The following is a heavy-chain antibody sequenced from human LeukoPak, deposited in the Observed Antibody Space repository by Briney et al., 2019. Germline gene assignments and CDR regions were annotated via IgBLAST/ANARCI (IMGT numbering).Heavy chain of an antibody. Sequence: PGGSLRLSCAASGFTFSSYAMHWVRQAPGKGLEGVAVISYDGSNKYYADSVKGRFTISRDNSKNTLYLEMNSLRAEDTAVYYCARAENLAYYFDYWGQGTLVTVSS. J-gene: IGHJ4*02. CDR2: ISYDGSNK. CDR1: GFTFSSYA. CDR3: ARAENLAYYFDY. V-gene: IGHV3-30-3*01. D-gene: IGHD1-14*01.